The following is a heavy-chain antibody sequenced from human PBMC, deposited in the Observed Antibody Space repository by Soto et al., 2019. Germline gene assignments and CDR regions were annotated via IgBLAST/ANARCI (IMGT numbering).Heavy chain of an antibody. CDR1: GFTFSSYG. V-gene: IGHV3-33*01. Sequence: PGGSLRLSCAASGFTFSSYGMHWVRQAPGKGLEWVAVIWYDGSNKYYADSVKGRFTISRDNSKNTLYLQMNSLRAEDTAVYYCARDSATITIFGVVAYNWFDPWGQGTLVTVSS. D-gene: IGHD3-3*01. CDR3: ARDSATITIFGVVAYNWFDP. J-gene: IGHJ5*02. CDR2: IWYDGSNK.